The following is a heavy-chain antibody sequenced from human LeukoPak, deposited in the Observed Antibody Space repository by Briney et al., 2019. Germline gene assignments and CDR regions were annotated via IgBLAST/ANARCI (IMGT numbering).Heavy chain of an antibody. J-gene: IGHJ4*02. CDR2: MNPNSGNT. CDR3: ARVWGDYYDSSGYPRYFDY. V-gene: IGHV1-8*01. D-gene: IGHD3-22*01. Sequence: ASVKVSCKASGYTFTSYDINWVRQATGQGLEWMGWMNPNSGNTGYAQKFQGRVTMTRNTSIRTAYMELSSLRSEDTAVYYCARVWGDYYDSSGYPRYFDYWGQGTLVTVSS. CDR1: GYTFTSYD.